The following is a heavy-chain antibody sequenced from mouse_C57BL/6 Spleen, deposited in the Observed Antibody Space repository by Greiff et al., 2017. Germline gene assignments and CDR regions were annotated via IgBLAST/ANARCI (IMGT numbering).Heavy chain of an antibody. D-gene: IGHD4-1*01. CDR1: GYSITSGYY. CDR2: ISYDGSN. J-gene: IGHJ4*01. CDR3: ARDRGTRAMDY. V-gene: IGHV3-6*01. Sequence: EVQLQQSGPGLVKPSQSLSLTCSVTGYSITSGYYWNWIRQFPGNKLEWMGYISYDGSNNYNPSLKNRISITRDPSKNQFFLKLNSVTTEDTATYYCARDRGTRAMDYWGQGTSVTVSS.